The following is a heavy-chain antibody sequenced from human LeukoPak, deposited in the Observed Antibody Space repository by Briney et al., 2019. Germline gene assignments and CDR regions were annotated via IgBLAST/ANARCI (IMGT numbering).Heavy chain of an antibody. J-gene: IGHJ4*02. Sequence: SETLSLTCTVSGGSISSSSYYWGWIRQPPGKGLEWIGSIYYSGSTYYNPSLKSRVTISVDPSKNQFSLKLSSVTAADTAVYYCARQPPRGRATVETPHLDYWGQGTLVTVSS. V-gene: IGHV4-39*01. CDR2: IYYSGST. CDR3: ARQPPRGRATVETPHLDY. CDR1: GGSISSSSYY. D-gene: IGHD4-23*01.